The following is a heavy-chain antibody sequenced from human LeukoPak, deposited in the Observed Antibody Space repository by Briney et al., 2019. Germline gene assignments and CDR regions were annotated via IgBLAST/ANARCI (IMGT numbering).Heavy chain of an antibody. CDR2: ISPADSDI. D-gene: IGHD2-15*01. Sequence: GESLKISCKDSGYTFNSYWIAWVRQMPGEGLEWVGIISPADSDIRYSPSFQGQVTISADRSISTAYLQWSSLKASDTAMYYCARLHRDCSGGSCQPYYYYGVDVWGQGTTVTVSS. CDR1: GYTFNSYW. J-gene: IGHJ6*02. CDR3: ARLHRDCSGGSCQPYYYYGVDV. V-gene: IGHV5-51*01.